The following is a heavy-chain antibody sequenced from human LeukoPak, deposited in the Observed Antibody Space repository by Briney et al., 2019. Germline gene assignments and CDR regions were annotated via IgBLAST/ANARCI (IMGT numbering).Heavy chain of an antibody. Sequence: GASVKVSCKASGYTFTSYGISWVRQAPGQGLEWMGWISAYNGNTNYAQKLQGRVTMTTDTSTSTAHMELRSLRSDDTAVYYCARGIEYSSSFPFDYWGQGTLVTVSS. CDR2: ISAYNGNT. CDR3: ARGIEYSSSFPFDY. J-gene: IGHJ4*02. V-gene: IGHV1-18*01. CDR1: GYTFTSYG. D-gene: IGHD6-6*01.